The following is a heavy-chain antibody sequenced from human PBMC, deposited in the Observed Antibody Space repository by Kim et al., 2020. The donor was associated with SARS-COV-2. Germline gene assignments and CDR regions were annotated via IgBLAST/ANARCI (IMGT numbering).Heavy chain of an antibody. CDR1: GYTFTSYY. D-gene: IGHD6-13*01. CDR2: INPSGGST. Sequence: ASVKVSCKASGYTFTSYYMHWVRQAPGQGLECMGIINPSGGSTSYAQKFQGRVTMTRDTSTSTVYMELSSLRSEDTAVYYCARPIAAQGDAFDIWGQGTMVTVSS. CDR3: ARPIAAQGDAFDI. V-gene: IGHV1-46*01. J-gene: IGHJ3*02.